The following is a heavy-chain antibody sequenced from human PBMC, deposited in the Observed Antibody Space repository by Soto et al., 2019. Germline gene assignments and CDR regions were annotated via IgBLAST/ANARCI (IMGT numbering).Heavy chain of an antibody. V-gene: IGHV3-23*01. CDR1: GFTFSSYA. Sequence: PGGSLRLSCAASGFTFSSYAMSWVRQAPGQGLEWVSGISGRATTSYADSVKGRFTISRDNSENTLCLQMNSLRVEDTAAYYCAKDRGSSGYDNWFDSWGQGTLVTVSS. D-gene: IGHD5-12*01. CDR3: AKDRGSSGYDNWFDS. CDR2: ISGRATT. J-gene: IGHJ5*01.